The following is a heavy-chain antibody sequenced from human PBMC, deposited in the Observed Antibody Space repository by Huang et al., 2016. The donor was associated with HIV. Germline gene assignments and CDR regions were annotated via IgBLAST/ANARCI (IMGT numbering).Heavy chain of an antibody. CDR2: IRGEGGDK. Sequence: EVQLVESGGGLVQPGGSLGLSCAASGFGFSSSWMSWVRQAPGEGLEWGADIRGEGGDKSHVDSVKGRFTISRDNAKNSLYLQMDSLGVGDTAVYYCARDQEGALDYWGQGVLVTVSS. D-gene: IGHD3-16*01. CDR3: ARDQEGALDY. CDR1: GFGFSSSW. J-gene: IGHJ4*02. V-gene: IGHV3-7*01.